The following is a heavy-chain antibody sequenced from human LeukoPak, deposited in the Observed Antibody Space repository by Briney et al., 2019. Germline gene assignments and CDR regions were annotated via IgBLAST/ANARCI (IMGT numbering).Heavy chain of an antibody. CDR2: IYYSGST. D-gene: IGHD2/OR15-2a*01. J-gene: IGHJ4*02. V-gene: IGHV4-39*07. CDR1: GGSISSSTYY. Sequence: SETLSLTCTVSGGSISSSTYYWGWIRQPPGKGLEWIGSIYYSGSTYYNPSLESRVTISVDTSKNQFSLKLSSVTAADTAVYYCARSEVWNRVVYWGQGTLVTVSS. CDR3: ARSEVWNRVVY.